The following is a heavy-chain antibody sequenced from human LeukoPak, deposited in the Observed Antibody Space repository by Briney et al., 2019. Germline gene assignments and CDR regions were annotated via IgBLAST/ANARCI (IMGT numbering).Heavy chain of an antibody. V-gene: IGHV3-7*01. D-gene: IGHD3-22*01. J-gene: IGHJ4*02. CDR2: IKQDGNEI. Sequence: GGSLRLSCAASGFTFSSYWMTWVRQTPGKGLEWVANIKQDGNEIYYLDSVKGRFTISRDNARNSLYLQMNSLRAEDTAVYYCARQNAAGYYYYFDSWGQGTLVTVSS. CDR1: GFTFSSYW. CDR3: ARQNAAGYYYYFDS.